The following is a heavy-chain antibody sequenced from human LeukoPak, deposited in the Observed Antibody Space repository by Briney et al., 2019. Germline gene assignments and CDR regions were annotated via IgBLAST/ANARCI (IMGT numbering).Heavy chain of an antibody. CDR3: AKVRGILTGYYSD. CDR1: GFTFSSYA. D-gene: IGHD3-9*01. Sequence: PGGSHTLSCAASGFTFSSYAMSWGRQAPGKGVVWVSAISGSGGSTYYADSVKGRFTISRDNSKNTLYLQMYSLRAEDTAVYYCAKVRGILTGYYSDWGQGTLVTVSS. CDR2: ISGSGGST. J-gene: IGHJ4*02. V-gene: IGHV3-23*01.